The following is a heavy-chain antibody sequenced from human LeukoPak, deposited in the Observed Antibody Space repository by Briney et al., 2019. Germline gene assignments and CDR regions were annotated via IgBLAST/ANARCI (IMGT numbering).Heavy chain of an antibody. V-gene: IGHV3-23*01. CDR1: GFPSINYA. CDR2: LSSSGVGT. J-gene: IGHJ4*02. Sequence: QPRGSLTLSRVTSGFPSINYAMTWVRQAPGKGLEWVSSLSSSGVGTHYADSVKGRFTISRYNSKNTLYLQMNSLRVEDTAVYYCAKGWYSSGWYVDYWGQGTLVTVSS. CDR3: AKGWYSSGWYVDY. D-gene: IGHD6-19*01.